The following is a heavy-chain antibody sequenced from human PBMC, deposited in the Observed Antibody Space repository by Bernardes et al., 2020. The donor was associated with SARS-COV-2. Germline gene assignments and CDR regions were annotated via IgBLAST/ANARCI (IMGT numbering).Heavy chain of an antibody. Sequence: GGSLRLSCAASGFTVSNNSMTWVRQAPGKGLEWVSVIYSGGSTYYADSVKGRFTISRDNSKNTLHLQVNSVRAEDTAVYYCARGGDWFDPWGQGTLVTVSS. V-gene: IGHV3-66*01. CDR3: ARGGDWFDP. CDR1: GFTVSNNS. J-gene: IGHJ5*02. CDR2: IYSGGST.